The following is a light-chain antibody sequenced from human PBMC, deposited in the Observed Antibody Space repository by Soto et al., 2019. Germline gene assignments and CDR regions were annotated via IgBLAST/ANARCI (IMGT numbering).Light chain of an antibody. CDR1: QGLSSW. V-gene: IGKV1-12*01. J-gene: IGKJ3*01. Sequence: DIQMTQSPSSVSASVGDRVTITCRASQGLSSWLAWYQQKPGKAPKLLIFATSTLQSGVPSRFSGSGSGTDFTLAISSLQAEDFATYYCQHTGVFGPGTTVDIK. CDR3: QHTGV. CDR2: ATS.